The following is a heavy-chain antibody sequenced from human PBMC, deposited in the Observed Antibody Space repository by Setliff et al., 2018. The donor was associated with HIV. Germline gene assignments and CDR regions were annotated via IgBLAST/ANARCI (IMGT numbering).Heavy chain of an antibody. CDR3: ASGYNYVKFDY. D-gene: IGHD5-12*01. Sequence: GGSLRLSCAASGFTLSDHWMHWVRQVPGKGLVWVSRTNNDGSITNYADFVKGRFTMSRDSAKNTLYLQMNSLRAEDTAVYYCASGYNYVKFDYWGQGTLVTVSS. J-gene: IGHJ4*02. V-gene: IGHV3-74*01. CDR1: GFTLSDHW. CDR2: TNNDGSIT.